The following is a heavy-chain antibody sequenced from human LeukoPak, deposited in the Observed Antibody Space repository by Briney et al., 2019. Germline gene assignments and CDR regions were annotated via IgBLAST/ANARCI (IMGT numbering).Heavy chain of an antibody. Sequence: SETLSLTCTVSGGSISSSSYYWGWIRQPPGKGLEWIGSIYYSGSTYYNPSLKSRVTISVDTSKNQFSLKLSSVTAADTAVNYCARLYSSSSDYFDYWGQGTLVTVSS. J-gene: IGHJ4*02. CDR2: IYYSGST. D-gene: IGHD6-6*01. V-gene: IGHV4-39*01. CDR1: GGSISSSSYY. CDR3: ARLYSSSSDYFDY.